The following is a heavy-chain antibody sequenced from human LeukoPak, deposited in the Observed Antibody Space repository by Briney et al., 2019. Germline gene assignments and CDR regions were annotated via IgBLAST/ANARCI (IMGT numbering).Heavy chain of an antibody. V-gene: IGHV3-73*01. CDR1: GFTFSGSA. Sequence: GGSLRLSCTASGFTFSGSAMHWVRQASGKGLEWVGRIRSKANSYATVYAAAVKGRFTISRDDSKNTAYLKMNSLKTEDTAVYYCTSGLSVRRSNNTPVDYWGQGTLVTVSS. D-gene: IGHD1-1*01. CDR3: TSGLSVRRSNNTPVDY. J-gene: IGHJ4*02. CDR2: IRSKANSYAT.